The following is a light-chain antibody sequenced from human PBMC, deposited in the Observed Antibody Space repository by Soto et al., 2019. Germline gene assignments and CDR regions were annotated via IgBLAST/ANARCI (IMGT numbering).Light chain of an antibody. V-gene: IGKV3-11*01. CDR3: QQRSNWPIT. Sequence: EIVLTQSPATLSLSPGERXXXXXXXSQSVSSYLAWYQQKPGQAPRLLIYDASNRATGIPARFSGSGSGTDFTLTISSLEPEDFAVYYCQQRSNWPITFGQGPRL. CDR2: DAS. CDR1: QSVSSY. J-gene: IGKJ5*01.